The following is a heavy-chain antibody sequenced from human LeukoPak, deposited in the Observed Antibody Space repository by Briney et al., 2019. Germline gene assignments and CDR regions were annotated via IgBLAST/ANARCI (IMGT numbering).Heavy chain of an antibody. J-gene: IGHJ4*02. V-gene: IGHV4-4*08. D-gene: IGHD1-26*01. CDR3: ARGPDDLLRDFGVFDL. CDR1: GGSISSFY. CDR2: IYSSGST. Sequence: SETLSLTCTVSGGSISSFYWSWIRQPPGKGLEWIGYIYSSGSTNYNPSLKSRVTISVDESKSQFSLKVTSVTAADTAVYFCARGPDDLLRDFGVFDLWGQGSLVTVSS.